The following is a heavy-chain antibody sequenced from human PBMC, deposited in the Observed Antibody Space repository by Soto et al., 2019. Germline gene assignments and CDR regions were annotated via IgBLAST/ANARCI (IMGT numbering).Heavy chain of an antibody. J-gene: IGHJ4*02. CDR2: IYYSGST. Sequence: SETLSLTCTVSGGSISSYYWSWIRQPPGKGLEWIGYIYYSGSTNYNPSLKSRVTISVDTSKDQFSLKLSSVTAADTAVYYCARDRSTPVAPIPHGYFDYWGQGTLVTVSS. CDR3: ARDRSTPVAPIPHGYFDY. V-gene: IGHV4-59*01. CDR1: GGSISSYY. D-gene: IGHD5-12*01.